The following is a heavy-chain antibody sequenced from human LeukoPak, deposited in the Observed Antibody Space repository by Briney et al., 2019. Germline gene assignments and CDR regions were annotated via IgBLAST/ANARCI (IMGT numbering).Heavy chain of an antibody. J-gene: IGHJ4*02. Sequence: PGGSLRLSCAASGFTFSSYGMHWVRQAPGKGLEWVAVISYDGSNKYYADSVKGRFTISRDNSKNTLYLQMNSLRAEDTAVYYCAKWDHDILTGYYWLDYWGQGTLVTVSS. CDR3: AKWDHDILTGYYWLDY. CDR2: ISYDGSNK. D-gene: IGHD3-9*01. V-gene: IGHV3-30*18. CDR1: GFTFSSYG.